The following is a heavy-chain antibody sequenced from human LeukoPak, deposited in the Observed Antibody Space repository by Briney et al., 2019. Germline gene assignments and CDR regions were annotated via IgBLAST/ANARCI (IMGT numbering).Heavy chain of an antibody. CDR1: GNTFTSYY. J-gene: IGHJ6*02. D-gene: IGHD6-13*01. Sequence: ASVKVSCKASGNTFTSYYMHWVRQAPGQGLEWMGIINPSGGSTSYAQKFQGRVTMTRDTSTSTVYMELSSLRSEDTAVYYCARGEGSSWYQYYYYYGMDVWGQGTTVTVSS. CDR3: ARGEGSSWYQYYYYYGMDV. CDR2: INPSGGST. V-gene: IGHV1-46*01.